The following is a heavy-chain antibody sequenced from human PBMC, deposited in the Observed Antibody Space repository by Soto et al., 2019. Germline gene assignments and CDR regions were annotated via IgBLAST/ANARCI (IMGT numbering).Heavy chain of an antibody. Sequence: PSETLSLTCDVSGGSISSGGYSWNWIRHTPGKGLEWIGYIYHAGNTYYNPSLQSRVTFSVDNSKNQFSLKLTSVTAADTAVYYCARDGGLGSGFDFWGQGTMVTVSS. J-gene: IGHJ3*01. CDR1: GGSISSGGYS. V-gene: IGHV4-30-2*01. D-gene: IGHD5-12*01. CDR2: IYHAGNT. CDR3: ARDGGLGSGFDF.